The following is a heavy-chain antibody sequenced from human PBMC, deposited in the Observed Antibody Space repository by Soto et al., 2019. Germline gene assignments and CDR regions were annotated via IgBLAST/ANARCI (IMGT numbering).Heavy chain of an antibody. CDR3: ARDGSSSTGSTFYYGMDV. CDR1: GFTFSSYA. J-gene: IGHJ6*02. CDR2: ISYDGSNK. V-gene: IGHV3-30-3*01. Sequence: QVQLVESGGGVVQPGRSLRLSCAASGFTFSSYAMHWVRQAPGKGLEWVAVISYDGSNKYYADSVKGRFTISRDNSKNTLYLQMNRLRAEDTAVYYCARDGSSSTGSTFYYGMDVWGQGTTVTVSS. D-gene: IGHD6-6*01.